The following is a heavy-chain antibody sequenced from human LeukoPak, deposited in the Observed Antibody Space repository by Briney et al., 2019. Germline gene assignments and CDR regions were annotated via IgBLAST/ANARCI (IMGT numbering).Heavy chain of an antibody. CDR1: GGSISSGGYS. Sequence: SQTLSLNCAVSGGSISSGGYSWSWIRQPPGKGLEWIGYIYHSGSTYYNPSLKSRVTISVDRSKNQFSLKLSSVTAADTAVYYCARGYDFPYYFDYWGQGTLVTVSS. D-gene: IGHD3-3*01. CDR2: IYHSGST. V-gene: IGHV4-30-2*01. CDR3: ARGYDFPYYFDY. J-gene: IGHJ4*02.